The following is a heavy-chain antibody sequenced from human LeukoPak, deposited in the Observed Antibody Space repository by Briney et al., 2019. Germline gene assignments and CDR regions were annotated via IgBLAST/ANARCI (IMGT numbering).Heavy chain of an antibody. CDR2: IYPGDSDT. V-gene: IGHV5-51*01. CDR1: GYSFTSYW. CDR3: ARSGYSYEVDY. Sequence: GASLQISCKGSGYSFTSYWIGWVRQMPGKGLEWMGIIYPGDSDTGYSPSFQGQVTISADKSISTAYLQWSSLKASDTAMYYCARSGYSYEVDYWGQGTLVTVSS. J-gene: IGHJ4*02. D-gene: IGHD5-18*01.